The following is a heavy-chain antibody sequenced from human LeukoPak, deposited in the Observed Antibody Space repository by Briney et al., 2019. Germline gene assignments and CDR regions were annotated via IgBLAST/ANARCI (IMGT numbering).Heavy chain of an antibody. D-gene: IGHD5-18*01. J-gene: IGHJ5*01. CDR3: ARGRGYSYGRSHFDC. CDR2: INHSGST. V-gene: IGHV4-34*01. CDR1: GGSFSGYY. Sequence: SETLSLTCAVYGGSFSGYYWSWIRQPPGKGLEWIGEINHSGSTNYNPSLKSRVTISVDTSKNQFSLKLSSVTAADTAVYYCARGRGYSYGRSHFDCWGQGTLVTVSS.